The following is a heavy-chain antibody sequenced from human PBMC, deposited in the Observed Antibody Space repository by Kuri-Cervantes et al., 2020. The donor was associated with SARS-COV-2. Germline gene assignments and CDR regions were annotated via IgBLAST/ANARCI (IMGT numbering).Heavy chain of an antibody. J-gene: IGHJ4*02. D-gene: IGHD2-15*01. CDR2: IYYSGST. CDR1: GGSISSSSYY. Sequence: SETLSLTCTVSGGSISSSSYYWGWIRQPPGKGLEWIGSIYYSGSTYYNPSLKSRVTMSVDTSKNQFSLKLSSVTAADTAVYYCARDTWCSGGSCYPFDYWGQGTLVTVSS. CDR3: ARDTWCSGGSCYPFDY. V-gene: IGHV4-39*07.